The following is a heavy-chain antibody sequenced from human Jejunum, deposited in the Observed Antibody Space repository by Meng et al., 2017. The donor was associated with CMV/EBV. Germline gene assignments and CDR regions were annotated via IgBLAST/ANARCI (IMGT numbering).Heavy chain of an antibody. Sequence: ASGFTFSSYAMTWVRQAPGKGLEWVSGISAGGGSTYYADSVKGRFTISRDNSKNTLYLQMNSLRAEDTAVYYCAKDKITIFGVVLDYWGQGTLVTVSS. J-gene: IGHJ4*02. D-gene: IGHD3-3*01. V-gene: IGHV3-23*01. CDR1: GFTFSSYA. CDR2: ISAGGGST. CDR3: AKDKITIFGVVLDY.